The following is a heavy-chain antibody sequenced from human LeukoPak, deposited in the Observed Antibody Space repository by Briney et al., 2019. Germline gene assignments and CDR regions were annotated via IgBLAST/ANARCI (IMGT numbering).Heavy chain of an antibody. V-gene: IGHV4-61*01. CDR3: ARWHYYGSGSYYTNWFDP. Sequence: SETLSLTCTVSGGSVSSGSYYWSWIRQPPGKGLEWIGYIYYSGSTNYNPSLKSRVAISVDTSKNQFSLKLSSVTAADTAVYYCARWHYYGSGSYYTNWFDPWGQGTLVTVSS. CDR1: GGSVSSGSYY. D-gene: IGHD3-10*01. J-gene: IGHJ5*02. CDR2: IYYSGST.